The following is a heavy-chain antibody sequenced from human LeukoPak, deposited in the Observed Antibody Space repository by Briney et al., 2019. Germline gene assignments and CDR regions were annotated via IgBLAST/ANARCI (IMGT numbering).Heavy chain of an antibody. CDR2: MNPNNGNT. Sequence: ASVKVSCKASGYTFTSYDINWVRQATGQALEWMGWMNPNNGNTHYAQKFQGRVTITRNTSISTAYMELSSLRSEDTAVYYCARGGLYCSSTSCYRGYYYYYMDVWGKGTTVTVSS. J-gene: IGHJ6*03. CDR1: GYTFTSYD. V-gene: IGHV1-8*03. CDR3: ARGGLYCSSTSCYRGYYYYYMDV. D-gene: IGHD2-2*02.